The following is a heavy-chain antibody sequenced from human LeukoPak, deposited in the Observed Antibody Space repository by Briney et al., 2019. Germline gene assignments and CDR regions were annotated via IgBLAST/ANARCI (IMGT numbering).Heavy chain of an antibody. V-gene: IGHV6-1*01. D-gene: IGHD5-18*01. CDR3: ARTLTPNTAMAYYYYYYMDV. CDR2: TYYKSKWYN. Sequence: SQTPSLTCAISGDSVSSNSAAWNWIRQSPTRGLEWLGRTYYKSKWYNAYSVSVKGRITINPDTSKKQFSLQLNSVTPEDTAVYYCARTLTPNTAMAYYYYYYMDVWGKGTTITVSS. J-gene: IGHJ6*03. CDR1: GDSVSSNSAA.